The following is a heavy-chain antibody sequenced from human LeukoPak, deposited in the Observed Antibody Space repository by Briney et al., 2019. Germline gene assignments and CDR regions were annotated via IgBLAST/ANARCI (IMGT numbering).Heavy chain of an antibody. Sequence: PSETLSLTCTVSGGSISGYYWSWIRQPPGKGLEWVGYIYASGSTNYNASLKSRVTISVDTSKNQFSLKVISVTAADTAVYYCARHSSVVRGWFDPWGQGTLVVVSS. CDR1: GGSISGYY. CDR2: IYASGST. J-gene: IGHJ5*02. CDR3: ARHSSVVRGWFDP. V-gene: IGHV4-4*09. D-gene: IGHD2-15*01.